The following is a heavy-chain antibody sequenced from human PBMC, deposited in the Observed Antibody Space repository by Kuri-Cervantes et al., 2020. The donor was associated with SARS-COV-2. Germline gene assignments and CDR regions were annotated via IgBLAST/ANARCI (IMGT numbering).Heavy chain of an antibody. J-gene: IGHJ4*02. D-gene: IGHD1-20*01. CDR1: GFTFSSYG. V-gene: IGHV3-33*08. Sequence: GESLKISCAASGFTFSSYGMHWVRQAPGKGLEWVAVILYDGSNKYYADSVKGRFTISRDNSKNTLYLQMNSLRAEDTAVYYCARRAVPRSLRVVNNWFEYWGQGTLVTVSS. CDR3: ARRAVPRSLRVVNNWFEY. CDR2: ILYDGSNK.